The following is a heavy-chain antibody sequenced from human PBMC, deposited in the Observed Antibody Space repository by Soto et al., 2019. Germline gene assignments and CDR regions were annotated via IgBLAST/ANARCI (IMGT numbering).Heavy chain of an antibody. V-gene: IGHV1-8*01. Sequence: ASVKVSCKASGYTFTSYDINWVRQATGQGLEWMGWMNPNSGNTGYAQKLQGRVTMTTDTSTSTAYMELRSLRSDDTAVYYCARARAGAFDIWGQGTMVTVSS. CDR3: ARARAGAFDI. J-gene: IGHJ3*02. CDR2: MNPNSGNT. D-gene: IGHD6-19*01. CDR1: GYTFTSYD.